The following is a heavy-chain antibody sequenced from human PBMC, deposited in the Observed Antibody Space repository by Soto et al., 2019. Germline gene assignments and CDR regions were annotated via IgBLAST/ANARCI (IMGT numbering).Heavy chain of an antibody. Sequence: ASVKVSCKASGGTFSSYAISWVRQAPGQGLEWMGGIIPIFGTANYAQKFQGRVTITADESTSTAYMELSSLRSEDTAVYYCASLAVAGTRSYYYYGMDVWGQGSRVTVSS. CDR2: IIPIFGTA. V-gene: IGHV1-69*13. D-gene: IGHD6-19*01. J-gene: IGHJ6*02. CDR3: ASLAVAGTRSYYYYGMDV. CDR1: GGTFSSYA.